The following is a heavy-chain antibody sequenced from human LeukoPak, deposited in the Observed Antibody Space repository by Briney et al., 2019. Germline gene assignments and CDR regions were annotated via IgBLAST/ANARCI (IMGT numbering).Heavy chain of an antibody. V-gene: IGHV3-9*03. Sequence: PGRSLRLSCAASGFTFDDYAMHWVRQAPGKGLEWVSGISWNSGSIGYADSVKGRFTISRDNAKNSLYLQMNSLRAEDMALYYCAKGEDSSGYSPFDYWGQGTLVTVSS. J-gene: IGHJ4*02. CDR2: ISWNSGSI. CDR3: AKGEDSSGYSPFDY. CDR1: GFTFDDYA. D-gene: IGHD3-22*01.